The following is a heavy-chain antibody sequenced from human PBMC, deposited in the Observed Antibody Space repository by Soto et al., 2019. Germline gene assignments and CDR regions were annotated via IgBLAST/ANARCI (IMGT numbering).Heavy chain of an antibody. CDR3: ELWASTTVVTPGVWLGP. Sequence: QVQLVQSGAEVKKPGSSVKVSCKASGGTFSSYAISWVRQAPGQGLEWMGGIIPIFGTANYAQKFQGRVTITADESTGTAYKELRSVRSEYTVVYYCELWASTTVVTPGVWLGPWGPGTLVTVSS. CDR2: IIPIFGTA. CDR1: GGTFSSYA. J-gene: IGHJ5*02. V-gene: IGHV1-69*01. D-gene: IGHD4-17*01.